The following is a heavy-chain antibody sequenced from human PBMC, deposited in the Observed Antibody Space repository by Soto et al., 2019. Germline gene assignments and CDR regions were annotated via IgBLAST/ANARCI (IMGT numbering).Heavy chain of an antibody. V-gene: IGHV3-23*01. Sequence: LRLSCAASGFTFSNYAMAWVRQAPGKGLEWVSTITYSGGSRDYADSVKGRFTISRDNSRNTLFLQMNSLRAEDTAVYYCAREVDRALVGSPHYFDYWGQGTLVTVSS. CDR1: GFTFSNYA. CDR2: ITYSGGSR. J-gene: IGHJ4*01. CDR3: AREVDRALVGSPHYFDY. D-gene: IGHD5-18*01.